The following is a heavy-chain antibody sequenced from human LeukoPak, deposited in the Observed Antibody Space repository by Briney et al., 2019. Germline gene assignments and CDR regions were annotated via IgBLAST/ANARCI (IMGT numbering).Heavy chain of an antibody. J-gene: IGHJ3*02. CDR3: ARARAQQWLVHGWAFDI. V-gene: IGHV1-2*02. CDR1: GYTLTGYY. D-gene: IGHD6-19*01. Sequence: GASVKVSCEASGYTLTGYYMHWVRQAPGQGLEWMGWINPNSGGTNYAQKFQGRVTMTRDTSISTAYMELSRLRSDDTAVYYCARARAQQWLVHGWAFDIWGQGTMVTVSS. CDR2: INPNSGGT.